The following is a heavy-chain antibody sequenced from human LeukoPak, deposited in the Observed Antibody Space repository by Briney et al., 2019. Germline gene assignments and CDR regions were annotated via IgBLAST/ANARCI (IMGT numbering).Heavy chain of an antibody. CDR1: GYTFIRYY. J-gene: IGHJ4*02. Sequence: GASVKVSCKASGYTFIRYYIHWVRQAPGQGLEWMGIVNPSGDSTNYAQKFQGRVTITADKSTSTAYMELSSLRSEDTAVYYCAGRDGYNYYFDYWGQGTLVTVSS. CDR2: VNPSGDST. CDR3: AGRDGYNYYFDY. D-gene: IGHD5-24*01. V-gene: IGHV1-46*01.